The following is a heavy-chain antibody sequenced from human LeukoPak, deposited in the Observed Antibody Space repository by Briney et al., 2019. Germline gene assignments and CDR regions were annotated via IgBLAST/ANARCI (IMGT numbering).Heavy chain of an antibody. CDR1: GYTFTSYG. CDR3: ARAVYYDILTGYYYATGGYYFDY. J-gene: IGHJ4*02. CDR2: ISAYNGNT. V-gene: IGHV1-18*01. D-gene: IGHD3-9*01. Sequence: ASVKVSCKASGYTFTSYGISWVRQAPGQGLEWMGWISAYNGNTNYAQKLQGRVTMTTDTSTSTAYMELRSLRSDDTAVYYCARAVYYDILTGYYYATGGYYFDYWGQGTLVTVSS.